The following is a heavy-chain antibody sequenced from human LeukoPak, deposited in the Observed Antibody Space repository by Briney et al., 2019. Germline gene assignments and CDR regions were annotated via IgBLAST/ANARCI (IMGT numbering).Heavy chain of an antibody. V-gene: IGHV3-30-3*01. J-gene: IGHJ6*02. CDR3: ARGDTVLRFLEWLPYYYYYGMDV. Sequence: GGSLRLSCAASGFTFSSYAMHWVRQAPGKGLEWVAVISYDGSNKYYADSVKGRFTISRDNSKNTLYLQMNSLRAEDTAVYYCARGDTVLRFLEWLPYYYYYGMDVWGQGTTVTVSS. D-gene: IGHD3-3*01. CDR2: ISYDGSNK. CDR1: GFTFSSYA.